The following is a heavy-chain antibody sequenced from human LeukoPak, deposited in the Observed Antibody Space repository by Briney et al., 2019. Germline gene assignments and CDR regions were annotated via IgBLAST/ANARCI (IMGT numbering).Heavy chain of an antibody. V-gene: IGHV3-9*03. CDR1: GFTFDDYA. CDR2: ISWNSGSI. J-gene: IGHJ4*02. D-gene: IGHD3-10*01. CDR3: AKANSNYGSGSYLDY. Sequence: GRSLRLSCAASGFTFDDYAMHWVRQAPGKGLEWVSGISWNSGSIGYADSVKGRFTISRDNAENSLYLQMDSLRAEDMALYYCAKANSNYGSGSYLDYWGQGTLVTVSS.